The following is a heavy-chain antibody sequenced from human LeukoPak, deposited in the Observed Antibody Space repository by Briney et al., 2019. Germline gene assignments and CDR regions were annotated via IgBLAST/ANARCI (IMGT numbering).Heavy chain of an antibody. J-gene: IGHJ4*02. CDR1: GFTFSSYG. Sequence: GSLRLSCAASGFTFSSYGMHWVRQAPGKGLEWVAFIRYDGSNKYYADSVKGRYTISRDNSKNTLYLQMNSLRAEDTAVYYCANLIAARPGGNYWGQGTLVTVSS. CDR2: IRYDGSNK. D-gene: IGHD6-6*01. V-gene: IGHV3-30*02. CDR3: ANLIAARPGGNY.